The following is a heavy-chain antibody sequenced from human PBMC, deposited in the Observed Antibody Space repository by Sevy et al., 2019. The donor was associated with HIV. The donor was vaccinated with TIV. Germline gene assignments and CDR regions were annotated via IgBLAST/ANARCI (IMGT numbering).Heavy chain of an antibody. CDR1: GFTFSSYA. CDR3: AKDRIWELGDAFDI. CDR2: LSGGGGST. Sequence: GGSLRLSCAASGFTFSSYAMNWVRQAPGKGLQWVSGLSGGGGSTYYANSVKGRFAISRDNSKNTQYLQMNSLRPEDTAVYYCAKDRIWELGDAFDIWGQGTMVTVSS. D-gene: IGHD1-26*01. V-gene: IGHV3-23*01. J-gene: IGHJ3*02.